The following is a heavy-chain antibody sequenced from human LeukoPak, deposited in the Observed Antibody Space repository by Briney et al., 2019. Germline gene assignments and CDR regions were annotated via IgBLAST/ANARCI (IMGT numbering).Heavy chain of an antibody. CDR2: INHSGST. V-gene: IGHV4-34*01. Sequence: SETLSLTCAVYGGSFSGYYWSWIRQPPGKGLEWIGEINHSGSTNYNPSLKSRVTISVDTSKNQFSLKLSSVTAAGTAVYYCARVPRYSGSYYPSFWFDPWGQGTLVTVSS. J-gene: IGHJ5*02. CDR1: GGSFSGYY. D-gene: IGHD1-26*01. CDR3: ARVPRYSGSYYPSFWFDP.